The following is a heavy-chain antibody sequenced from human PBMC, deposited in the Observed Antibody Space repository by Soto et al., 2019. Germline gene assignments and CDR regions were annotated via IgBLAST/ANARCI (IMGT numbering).Heavy chain of an antibody. D-gene: IGHD3-22*01. CDR2: IIPNFDAA. J-gene: IGHJ6*02. Sequence: QVQLVQSGAEVKKPGSSVKVSCKASGDTFNNYAISWVRQAPGQGLEWVGGIIPNFDAAHSAQKFQGRVTITADESASTVYMGLSRLRSADTAVYYCAKGSYYDASSSFDTPRMYYRCFGLDVWGQGIKVTVSS. CDR3: AKGSYYDASSSFDTPRMYYRCFGLDV. V-gene: IGHV1-69*01. CDR1: GDTFNNYA.